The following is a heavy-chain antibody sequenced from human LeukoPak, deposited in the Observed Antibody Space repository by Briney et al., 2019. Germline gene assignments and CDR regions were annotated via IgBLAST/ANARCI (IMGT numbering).Heavy chain of an antibody. J-gene: IGHJ4*02. CDR3: ARDIRSSGGY. D-gene: IGHD1-26*01. CDR1: GFTFSSYA. V-gene: IGHV3-30*01. CDR2: ISYDGSNK. Sequence: GRSLRLSCAASGFTFSSYAMHWFRQAPGKGLEWVAVISYDGSNKYYADSVKGRFTISRDNSKNTLYLQMNSLRAEDTAVYYCARDIRSSGGYWGQGTLVTVSS.